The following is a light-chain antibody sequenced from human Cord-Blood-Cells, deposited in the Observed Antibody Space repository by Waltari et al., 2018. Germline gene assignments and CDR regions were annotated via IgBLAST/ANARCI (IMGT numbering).Light chain of an antibody. CDR2: EVS. CDR1: SSDVGGYNY. Sequence: QPALTQPPSASGSPGQSVTISCTGTSSDVGGYNYVSWYQQHPGKAPKLMIYEVSKRPSGVPDRFAGSTSGTAASPTFSGLQAEDEADYYCSSYAGSNNWVFGGGTKLTVL. V-gene: IGLV2-8*01. J-gene: IGLJ3*02. CDR3: SSYAGSNNWV.